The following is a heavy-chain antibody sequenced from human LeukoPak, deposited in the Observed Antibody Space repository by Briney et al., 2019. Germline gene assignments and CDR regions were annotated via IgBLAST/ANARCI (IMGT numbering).Heavy chain of an antibody. D-gene: IGHD5-18*01. CDR2: VYARGNT. J-gene: IGHJ3*02. V-gene: IGHV4-59*01. Sequence: SETLSLTCTVSDDSISNYYWSWIRQPPGKALEWIGSVYARGNTNDNPSLKSRVTISVDTSKNQFSLKLSSVTAADTAMYYCARAIYSFGYADAFDIWGQGTLVTVSS. CDR3: ARAIYSFGYADAFDI. CDR1: DDSISNYY.